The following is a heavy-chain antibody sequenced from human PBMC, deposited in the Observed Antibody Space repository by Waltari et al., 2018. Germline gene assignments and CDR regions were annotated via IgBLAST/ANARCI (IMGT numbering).Heavy chain of an antibody. J-gene: IGHJ3*01. CDR3: AHRHRGTTSGGAFDV. D-gene: IGHD3-10*01. CDR1: GFSLTTSGVG. CDR2: IYWDDDK. V-gene: IGHV2-5*02. Sequence: QITLKESGPTVVQPTQTLTLTCDFPGFSLTTSGVGLGWIRQPPGKALEWLAIIYWDDDKRYSPSLESRLGITKDTTKNQVVLSLTDVDPVDTATYFCAHRHRGTTSGGAFDVWGQGTMVTVSS.